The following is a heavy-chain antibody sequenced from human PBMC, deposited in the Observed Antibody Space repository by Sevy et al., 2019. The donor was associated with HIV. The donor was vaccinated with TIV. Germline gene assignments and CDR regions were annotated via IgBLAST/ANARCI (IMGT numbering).Heavy chain of an antibody. D-gene: IGHD6-13*01. CDR2: INHSGST. CDR1: GGSFSGYY. CDR3: ARGYSSSWTDYYYYYGMDV. V-gene: IGHV4-34*01. Sequence: SETLSLTCAVYGGSFSGYYWSWIRQPPGKGLEWIGEINHSGSTNYNPSLKSRVTISVDTSKNQFSLKLSSVTAADTAGYYCARGYSSSWTDYYYYYGMDVWGQGTTVTVSS. J-gene: IGHJ6*02.